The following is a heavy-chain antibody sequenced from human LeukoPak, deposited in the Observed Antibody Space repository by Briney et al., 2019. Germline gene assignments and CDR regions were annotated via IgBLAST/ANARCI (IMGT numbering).Heavy chain of an antibody. CDR1: GFTFSSYA. J-gene: IGHJ4*02. CDR3: ARDSSGWYPD. CDR2: IKQDGSEK. Sequence: GGSLRLSCAASGFTFSSYAMSWVRQAPGKGLEWVANIKQDGSEKYYVDSVKGRFTISRDNAKSSLYLQMNSLRAEDTAVYYCARDSSGWYPDWGQGTLVTVSS. D-gene: IGHD6-19*01. V-gene: IGHV3-7*01.